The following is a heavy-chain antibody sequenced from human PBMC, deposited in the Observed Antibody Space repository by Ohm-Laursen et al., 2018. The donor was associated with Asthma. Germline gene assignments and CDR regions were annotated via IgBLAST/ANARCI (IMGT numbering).Heavy chain of an antibody. D-gene: IGHD4-17*01. V-gene: IGHV2-5*02. CDR1: GFSLTTSGVS. CDR2: IYWDDDK. Sequence: TQTLTLTCTFSGFSLTTSGVSVGWIRQPPGKALEWLALIYWDDDKRYSPSLKSRLTINKDTSKNRVVLTMTNMDPVDTATYYCAHRGTYYGELRWRYYFDYWGQGTLITVSS. J-gene: IGHJ4*02. CDR3: AHRGTYYGELRWRYYFDY.